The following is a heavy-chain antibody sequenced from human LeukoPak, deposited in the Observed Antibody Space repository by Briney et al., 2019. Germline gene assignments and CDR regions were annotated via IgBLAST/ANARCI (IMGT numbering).Heavy chain of an antibody. CDR2: IYHSGST. CDR1: GGSISSGGYY. V-gene: IGHV4-30-2*01. J-gene: IGHJ3*02. Sequence: SETLSLTCTVSGGSISSGGYYWSWIRQPPGRGVKRIGYIYHSGSTYYNPSLKSRVTISVDRSKNQFSLKLSSVTAADTAVYYCARGRWLQLYDAFDIWGQGTMVTVSS. CDR3: ARGRWLQLYDAFDI. D-gene: IGHD5-24*01.